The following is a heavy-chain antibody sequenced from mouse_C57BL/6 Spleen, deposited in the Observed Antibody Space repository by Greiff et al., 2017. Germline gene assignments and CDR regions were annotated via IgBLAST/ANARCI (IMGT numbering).Heavy chain of an antibody. CDR1: GYSFTDYY. D-gene: IGHD1-1*02. Sequence: VQLQQSGPELVKPGASVKISCKASGYSFTDYYMNWVKQSNGKRLEWIGVINPNYGTTSYNEKFKGKVTLTVDQSSSTAYMQLNSLTSGDSAVYYCAGPYYGGAMDYWGQGTSVTVSS. CDR2: INPNYGTT. J-gene: IGHJ4*01. V-gene: IGHV1-39*01. CDR3: AGPYYGGAMDY.